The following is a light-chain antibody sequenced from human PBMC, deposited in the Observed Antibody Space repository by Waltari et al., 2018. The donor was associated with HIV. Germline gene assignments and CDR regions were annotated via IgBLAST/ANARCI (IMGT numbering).Light chain of an antibody. J-gene: IGKJ4*01. Sequence: DIQMTQSPSSLSAYVGDRVTITCRASQGITSWVAWYQHKPGKAPRSLIYDSSNLQSGVPSRFSGSGSGTNFTLISSNLQPEDLATYYCQQYKSYPLTFGGGTKVEIK. V-gene: IGKV1D-16*01. CDR1: QGITSW. CDR3: QQYKSYPLT. CDR2: DSS.